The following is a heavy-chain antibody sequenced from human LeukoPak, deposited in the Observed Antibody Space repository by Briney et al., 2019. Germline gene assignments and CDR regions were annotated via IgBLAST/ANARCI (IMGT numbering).Heavy chain of an antibody. J-gene: IGHJ6*02. CDR2: ISSSSSYI. CDR3: ARITMIVVVPPSGGGMDV. CDR1: GFTFSSYS. Sequence: PGGSLRLSCAASGFTFSSYSMNWVRQAPGKGREWVSSISSSSSYIYYADSVQGRFTISRDNAKNSLYLQMNSLRAEDTAVYYCARITMIVVVPPSGGGMDVWGQGTTVTVSS. D-gene: IGHD3-22*01. V-gene: IGHV3-21*01.